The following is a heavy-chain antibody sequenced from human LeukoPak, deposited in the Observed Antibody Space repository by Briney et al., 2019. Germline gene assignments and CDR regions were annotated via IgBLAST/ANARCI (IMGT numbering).Heavy chain of an antibody. CDR2: INHSGST. CDR1: GGSFSGYY. CDR3: SSGPYFDY. V-gene: IGHV4-34*01. J-gene: IGHJ4*02. Sequence: SETLSLTCAVYGGSFSGYYRSWIRQPPGKGLEWIGEINHSGSTNYNPSLKSRVTISVGTSKNQFSLKLSSVTAADTAVYFCSSGPYFDYWGQGTLVTVSS. D-gene: IGHD6-25*01.